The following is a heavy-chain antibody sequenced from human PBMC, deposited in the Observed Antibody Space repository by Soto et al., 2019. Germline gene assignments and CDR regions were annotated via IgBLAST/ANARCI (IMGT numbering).Heavy chain of an antibody. CDR1: GYTFTSYD. CDR3: ARGLMVRGTTRSS. Sequence: ASVKVSCKASGYTFTSYDINWVRQATGQGLEWMGWMNPNSGNTGYAQKFQGRVTMTRNTSISTAYMELSSLRSEGTAVYYCARGLMVRGTTRSSWGQGTLVTVSS. J-gene: IGHJ5*02. D-gene: IGHD3-10*01. CDR2: MNPNSGNT. V-gene: IGHV1-8*01.